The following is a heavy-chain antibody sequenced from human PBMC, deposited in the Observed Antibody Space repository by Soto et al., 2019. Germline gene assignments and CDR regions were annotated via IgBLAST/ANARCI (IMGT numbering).Heavy chain of an antibody. Sequence: QVHLVQSGAEVKTPGASVTISCKASGYTFSDYGIHWIRQAPGQRPEWLGWILCLNDRKEYSQKFKGRISLTRDTSASTAYMGLSRLRSEDTAVYYCARGRRTCTEKTCYTDFDFWGQGSLVRVSS. CDR3: ARGRRTCTEKTCYTDFDF. J-gene: IGHJ4*02. CDR2: ILCLNDRK. CDR1: GYTFSDYG. D-gene: IGHD2-2*02. V-gene: IGHV1-3*01.